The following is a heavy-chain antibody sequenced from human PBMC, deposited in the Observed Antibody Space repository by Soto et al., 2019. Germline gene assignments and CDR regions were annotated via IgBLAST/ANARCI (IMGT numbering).Heavy chain of an antibody. CDR3: AKDSSSSPIYYYGMDV. J-gene: IGHJ6*02. Sequence: QVQVVESGGGLVQPGRSLRLSCAASGFTFSFYGMHWVRQAPGKGLEWLAVISYDERNKFYADSVRGRFTISRDNSKNTVFLQMNSLKTEDTAVYYCAKDSSSSPIYYYGMDVWGQGTTVTVSS. V-gene: IGHV3-30*18. CDR1: GFTFSFYG. D-gene: IGHD6-6*01. CDR2: ISYDERNK.